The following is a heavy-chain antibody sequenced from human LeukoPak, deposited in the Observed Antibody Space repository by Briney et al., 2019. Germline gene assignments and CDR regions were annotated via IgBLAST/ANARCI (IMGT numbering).Heavy chain of an antibody. V-gene: IGHV3-7*05. CDR2: IKQDGSEK. D-gene: IGHD3-10*01. CDR1: GFTFSSYW. Sequence: GGSLRLSCAASGFTFSSYWMSWVRQAPGKGLEWMANIKQDGSEKNYVDSVKGRFTIPRDNAENSLYLHMNSLRAEDTAVYYCARTGGSGKYTYNFDYWGQGILVTVSS. J-gene: IGHJ4*02. CDR3: ARTGGSGKYTYNFDY.